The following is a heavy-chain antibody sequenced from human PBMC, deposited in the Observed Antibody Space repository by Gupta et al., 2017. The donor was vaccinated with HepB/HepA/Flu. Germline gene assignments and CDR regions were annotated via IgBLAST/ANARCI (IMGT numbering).Heavy chain of an antibody. V-gene: IGHV3-73*01. CDR2: IRSKANSYAT. CDR3: TRHGGSGSYYPYNWFDP. Sequence: EVQLVESGGGLVQPGGSLNLSCAASGFTFSGSAMHWVRQASGKGLEWVGRIRSKANSYATAYAASVKGRFTISRDDSKNTAYLQMNSLKTEDTAVYYCTRHGGSGSYYPYNWFDPWGQGTLVTVSS. J-gene: IGHJ5*02. CDR1: GFTFSGSA. D-gene: IGHD1-26*01.